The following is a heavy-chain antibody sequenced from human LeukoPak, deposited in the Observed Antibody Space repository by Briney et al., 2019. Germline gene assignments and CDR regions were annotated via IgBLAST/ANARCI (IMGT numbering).Heavy chain of an antibody. CDR3: ARDLRGRIAVAGTYFDY. V-gene: IGHV1-69*04. J-gene: IGHJ4*02. D-gene: IGHD6-19*01. CDR1: GGTFSSYA. CDR2: IIPILGIA. Sequence: SVKVSCKASGGTFSSYAISWVRQAPGQGLEWMGRIIPILGIANYAQKFQGRVTITADKSTSTAYMELSSLRSEDTAVYYCARDLRGRIAVAGTYFDYWGQGTLVTVSS.